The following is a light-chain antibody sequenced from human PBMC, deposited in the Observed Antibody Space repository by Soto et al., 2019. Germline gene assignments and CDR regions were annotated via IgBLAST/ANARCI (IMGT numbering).Light chain of an antibody. CDR1: QTISSW. V-gene: IGKV1-33*01. CDR3: QQYDNLPRT. J-gene: IGKJ1*01. CDR2: DAS. Sequence: DIQMTQSPSTLSGSVGDSVTITCRASQTISSWLAWYQQKPGKAPKLLIYDASNLETGVPSRFSGSGSGTNFTFTISSLQPEDIATYYCQQYDNLPRTFGQGTKVDIK.